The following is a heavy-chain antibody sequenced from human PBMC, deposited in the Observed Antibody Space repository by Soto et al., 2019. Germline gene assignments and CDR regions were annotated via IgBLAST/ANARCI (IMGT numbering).Heavy chain of an antibody. V-gene: IGHV5-51*01. Sequence: RGESLKISCKGSGYSFTSYWIGWVRQMPGKGLEWMGIIYPGDSDTRYSPSFQGQVTISADKSISTAYLQWSSLKASDTAMYYCATSYYYDSSGYYSALGDFDIWGQGTMVPVSS. CDR3: ATSYYYDSSGYYSALGDFDI. CDR1: GYSFTSYW. CDR2: IYPGDSDT. J-gene: IGHJ3*02. D-gene: IGHD3-22*01.